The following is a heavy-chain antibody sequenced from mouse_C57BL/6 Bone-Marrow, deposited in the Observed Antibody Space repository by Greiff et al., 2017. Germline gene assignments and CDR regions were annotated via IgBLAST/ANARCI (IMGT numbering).Heavy chain of an antibody. CDR2: IRSKANGYTT. CDR1: GFTFTDYY. J-gene: IGHJ2*01. CDR3: ARLWGFYFDY. V-gene: IGHV7-3*01. D-gene: IGHD4-1*01. Sequence: EVMLVESGGGLVQPGGSLSLSCAASGFTFTDYYMSWVRQPPGKALEWLGFIRSKANGYTTEYSASVKGRFTISRDNSQSILYLQMNALRAEDSATYYCARLWGFYFDYWGQGTTLTVSS.